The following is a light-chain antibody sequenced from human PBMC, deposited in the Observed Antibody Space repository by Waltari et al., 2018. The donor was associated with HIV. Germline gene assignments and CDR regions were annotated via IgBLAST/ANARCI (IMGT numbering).Light chain of an antibody. Sequence: IVLTQSPGTLSLSPGERATLSCRASQSISSSYLAWYQQKAGQAPRLLIYGASSRATGIPDRFSGSGSGTEFNLTINGLETEDFVVYYCHQYGSSFWTFGQGTKVEVK. CDR1: QSISSSY. CDR3: HQYGSSFWT. J-gene: IGKJ1*01. CDR2: GAS. V-gene: IGKV3-20*01.